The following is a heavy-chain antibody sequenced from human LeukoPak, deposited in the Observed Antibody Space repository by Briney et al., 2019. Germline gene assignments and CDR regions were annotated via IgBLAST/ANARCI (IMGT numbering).Heavy chain of an antibody. Sequence: PGGSLRLSCAASGFTFSSYAMTWVRQAPGQGLEWVASISSSSGYIYYADSVKGRFTISRDNAKNSLYLQMNSLRAEDTAVYYCAREVLDYYYYYMDVWGKGTTVTVSS. CDR2: ISSSSGYI. V-gene: IGHV3-21*01. CDR3: AREVLDYYYYYMDV. D-gene: IGHD4/OR15-4a*01. J-gene: IGHJ6*03. CDR1: GFTFSSYA.